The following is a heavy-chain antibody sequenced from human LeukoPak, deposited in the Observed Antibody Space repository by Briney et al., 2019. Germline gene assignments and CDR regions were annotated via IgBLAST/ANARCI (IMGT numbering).Heavy chain of an antibody. CDR3: ARRNGDYVRDFDY. CDR1: GFTFSSYS. CDR2: MSSSSRYI. D-gene: IGHD4-17*01. V-gene: IGHV3-21*01. Sequence: GGSLRLSCAASGFTFSSYSMNWVRQAPGEGLEWVSSMSSSSRYIYYADSVKGRFTISRDNAKNSLYLQMNSLRAEDTAVYYCARRNGDYVRDFDYWGQGTLVTVSS. J-gene: IGHJ4*02.